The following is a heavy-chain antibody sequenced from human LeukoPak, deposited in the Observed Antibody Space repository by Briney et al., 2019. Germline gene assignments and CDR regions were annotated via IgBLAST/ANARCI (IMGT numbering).Heavy chain of an antibody. CDR2: ISTSGNPI. Sequence: GGSLRLSCAASGFTFSNYEMNWVRQAPGKGLEWISYISTSGNPIFYADSVKGRFTISRDNAKNSLYLQMNSLRAEDTAVYYCARGFAPHDNWGQGTLVTVSS. J-gene: IGHJ4*02. CDR1: GFTFSNYE. CDR3: ARGFAPHDN. V-gene: IGHV3-48*03.